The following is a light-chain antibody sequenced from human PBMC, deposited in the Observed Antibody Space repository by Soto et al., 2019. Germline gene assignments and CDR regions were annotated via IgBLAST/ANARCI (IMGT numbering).Light chain of an antibody. CDR3: QQRSTPLT. Sequence: EIVLTQSPATLSLSPGERATLSCRASQSVSSYLAWYQQKPGQAPRLLIYDASSRATGIPARFSGSGSGTDFTLTISSLEPEDCAVYYCQQRSTPLTFGGGNKVEIK. J-gene: IGKJ4*01. CDR2: DAS. V-gene: IGKV3-11*01. CDR1: QSVSSY.